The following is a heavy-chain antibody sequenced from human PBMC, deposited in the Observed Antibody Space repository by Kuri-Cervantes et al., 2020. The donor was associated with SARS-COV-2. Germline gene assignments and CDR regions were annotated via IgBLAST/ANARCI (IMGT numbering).Heavy chain of an antibody. D-gene: IGHD6-6*01. V-gene: IGHV3-74*01. J-gene: IGHJ4*02. CDR2: INSGGTTS. CDR3: ARDLHSTSSSY. CDR1: GFTFSNYW. Sequence: GGSLRLSCAASGFTFSNYWMHWVRQGPGKGLVWVSRINSGGTTSSFAASVKGRFAISRDNAKNTLYLQMNSLRAEDTAVYYCARDLHSTSSSYWGQGTLVTVSS.